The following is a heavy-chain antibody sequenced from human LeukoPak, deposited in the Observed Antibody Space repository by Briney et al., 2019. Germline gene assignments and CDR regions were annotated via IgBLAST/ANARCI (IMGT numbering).Heavy chain of an antibody. D-gene: IGHD5-18*01. CDR2: INTDGSST. V-gene: IGHV3-74*01. Sequence: PGGSLRLSCEASGFTFSNYWMHWVRQAPGKGLVWVSRINTDGSSTNYADSVKGRFTISRDNAKNTLYLQMNSLRGEDTAVYYCASTTMAIPGDYWGQGTLVTVSS. CDR3: ASTTMAIPGDY. J-gene: IGHJ4*02. CDR1: GFTFSNYW.